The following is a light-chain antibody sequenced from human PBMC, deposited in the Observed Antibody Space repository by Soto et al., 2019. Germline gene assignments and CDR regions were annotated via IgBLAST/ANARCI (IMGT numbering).Light chain of an antibody. CDR2: GAS. J-gene: IGKJ2*01. V-gene: IGKV3-15*01. Sequence: EIVMTQSPATLSVSPGERATLSCRASQSVSSKLAWYQQKPGQAPRLLIYGASTRAAGIPDRFSGSGSGAEFTLTISSLQSEDFAVYYCQQYNDWYTFGQGTKLEIK. CDR3: QQYNDWYT. CDR1: QSVSSK.